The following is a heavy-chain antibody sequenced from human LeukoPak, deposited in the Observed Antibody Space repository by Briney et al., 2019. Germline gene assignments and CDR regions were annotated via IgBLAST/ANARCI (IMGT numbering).Heavy chain of an antibody. CDR2: IIPIFGTA. Sequence: SVKVSCKASGGTFSSYAISWVRQAPGQGLEWVGGIIPIFGTANYAQKFQGRVTITTDESTSTAYMELSSLRSEDTAVYYCARDSRRYDFWSGYHTHNYYYGMDVWGQGTTVTVSS. D-gene: IGHD3-3*01. CDR3: ARDSRRYDFWSGYHTHNYYYGMDV. J-gene: IGHJ6*02. V-gene: IGHV1-69*05. CDR1: GGTFSSYA.